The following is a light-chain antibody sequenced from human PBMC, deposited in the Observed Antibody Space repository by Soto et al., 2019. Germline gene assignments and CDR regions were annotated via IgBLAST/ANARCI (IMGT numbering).Light chain of an antibody. V-gene: IGLV1-44*01. CDR1: SSNIGSNT. CDR2: SNN. Sequence: QSVLTQPPSASGTPGQRVTISCSGSSSNIGSNTVNWYQQLPGTAPKRLIYSNNQRPSGVPDRFSGSKSGTSASLAISGLQSEDEADYYCAAWDDSLNGPVVFGGGTKLTVL. CDR3: AAWDDSLNGPVV. J-gene: IGLJ2*01.